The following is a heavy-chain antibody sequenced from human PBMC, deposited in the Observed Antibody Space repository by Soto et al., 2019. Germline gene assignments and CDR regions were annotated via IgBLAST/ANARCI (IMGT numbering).Heavy chain of an antibody. J-gene: IGHJ6*02. Sequence: GWSLRLSCAASGFTFSSYSMNWVRQAPGKGLEWVSSISSSSSYIYYADSVKGRFTISRDNAKNSLYLQMNSLRAEDTAVYYCERDCTNGVCYPDYYGMDVWGQGTRVPVAS. D-gene: IGHD2-8*01. CDR3: ERDCTNGVCYPDYYGMDV. CDR2: ISSSSSYI. CDR1: GFTFSSYS. V-gene: IGHV3-21*01.